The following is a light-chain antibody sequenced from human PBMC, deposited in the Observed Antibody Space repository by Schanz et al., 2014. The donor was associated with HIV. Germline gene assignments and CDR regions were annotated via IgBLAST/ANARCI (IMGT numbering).Light chain of an antibody. CDR1: SSDVGNYLL. CDR3: CSYAGSNQGV. V-gene: IGLV2-23*02. CDR2: EVN. Sequence: QSALTQPASVSGSPGQSITISCTGTSSDVGNYLLVSWYQQHPGKAPKLMIYEVNKRPSGVSNRFSGSKSGNTASLTISGLQTEDEADYYCCSYAGSNQGVFGGGTKLTVL. J-gene: IGLJ3*02.